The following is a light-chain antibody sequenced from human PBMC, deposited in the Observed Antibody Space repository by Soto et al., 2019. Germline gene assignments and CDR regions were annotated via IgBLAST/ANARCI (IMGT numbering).Light chain of an antibody. V-gene: IGKV3-15*01. CDR3: QQYNNSPLT. J-gene: IGKJ5*01. CDR2: GAS. CDR1: HSVGSL. Sequence: EVVMTQSPATLSVSPGERATVSCRASHSVGSLLAWYQQKPGQAPRLLIYGASTRATGIPARFTGSGSGTEFTLTISSLRSEDFAVYYCQQYNNSPLTLGPGTRLETK.